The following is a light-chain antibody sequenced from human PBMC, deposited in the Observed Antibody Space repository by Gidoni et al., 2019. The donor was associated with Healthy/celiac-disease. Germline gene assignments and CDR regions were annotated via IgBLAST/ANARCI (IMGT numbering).Light chain of an antibody. Sequence: DIQMTQSPSSLSASVGDRVTITCRASQSISSYLNWYQQKPGKAPKLLIYAASSLQSGVPARFSGSGSGTDFTLTISRLQPEDFATYYCQQSYSTRKITFGQGTRLEIK. V-gene: IGKV1-39*01. CDR1: QSISSY. CDR3: QQSYSTRKIT. J-gene: IGKJ5*01. CDR2: AAS.